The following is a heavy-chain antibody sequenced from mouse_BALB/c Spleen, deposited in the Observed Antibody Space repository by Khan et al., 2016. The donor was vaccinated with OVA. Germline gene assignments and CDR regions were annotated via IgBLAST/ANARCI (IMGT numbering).Heavy chain of an antibody. Sequence: EVQLVESGGGLVQPGGSLRLSCATSGFTFTDYYMSWVRQPPGKALEWLAFIRNKANAYTTEYSASVKGRFTISRAHSQSILNLQMNTLRAEDSATYYCARDNPYAMDYWGQGTSGTVSS. CDR3: ARDNPYAMDY. CDR1: GFTFTDYY. V-gene: IGHV7-3*02. CDR2: IRNKANAYTT. J-gene: IGHJ4*01.